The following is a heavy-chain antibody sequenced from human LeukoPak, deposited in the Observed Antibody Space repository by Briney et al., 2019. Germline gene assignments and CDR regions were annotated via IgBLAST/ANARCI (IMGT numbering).Heavy chain of an antibody. V-gene: IGHV1-18*01. J-gene: IGHJ4*02. D-gene: IGHD2-2*01. CDR2: ISAYNGNT. CDR1: GGTFSSYA. CDR3: ARMSSTSSRDY. Sequence: GASVKVSCKASGGTFSSYAISWVRQAPGQGLEWMGWISAYNGNTNYAQKLQGRVTMTTDTSTSTAYMELRSLRSDDTAVYYCARMSSTSSRDYWGQGTLVTVSS.